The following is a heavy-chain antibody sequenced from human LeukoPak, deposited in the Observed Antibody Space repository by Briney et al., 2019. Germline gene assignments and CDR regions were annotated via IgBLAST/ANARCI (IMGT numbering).Heavy chain of an antibody. CDR1: GHTFTGYY. Sequence: ASVKVSCKASGHTFTGYYMYWVRQAPGQGLEWMGWINPNSGAANYAQKFQDRVTMTRDTSISTAYMELSRLRSDDTAVYYCARDPDSSGYYYPWWGQGTLVTVSS. V-gene: IGHV1-2*02. D-gene: IGHD3-22*01. CDR2: INPNSGAA. CDR3: ARDPDSSGYYYPW. J-gene: IGHJ4*02.